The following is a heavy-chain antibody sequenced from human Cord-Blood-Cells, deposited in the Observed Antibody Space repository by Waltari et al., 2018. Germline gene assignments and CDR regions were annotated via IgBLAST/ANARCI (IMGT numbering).Heavy chain of an antibody. Sequence: QVQLVESGGGVVQPGRSLRLSCAASGFTFSSYAMHWVRQAPGKGLEGVAVISYDGSNKYYADSVKGRFTISRDNSKNTLYLQMNSLRAEDTAVYYCARGTTVTTGYFQHWGQGTLVTVSS. D-gene: IGHD4-17*01. V-gene: IGHV3-30-3*01. CDR3: ARGTTVTTGYFQH. J-gene: IGHJ1*01. CDR2: ISYDGSNK. CDR1: GFTFSSYA.